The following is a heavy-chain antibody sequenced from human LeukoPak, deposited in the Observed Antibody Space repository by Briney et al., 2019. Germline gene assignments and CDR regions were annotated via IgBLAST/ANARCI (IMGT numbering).Heavy chain of an antibody. CDR1: GFTFSSYG. Sequence: PGGSLRLSCAASGFTFSSYGMHWVRQAPGTGLEWVAVISYDGSNKYYADSVKGRFTISRDNSKNTLYLQMNSLRAEDTAVYYCAKVSPGYSSSWYEALDYWGQGTLVTVSS. J-gene: IGHJ4*02. V-gene: IGHV3-30*18. CDR3: AKVSPGYSSSWYEALDY. CDR2: ISYDGSNK. D-gene: IGHD6-13*01.